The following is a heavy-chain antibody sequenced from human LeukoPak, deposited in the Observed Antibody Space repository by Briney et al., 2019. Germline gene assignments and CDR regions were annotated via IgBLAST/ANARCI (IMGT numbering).Heavy chain of an antibody. CDR2: MNPNNGDS. Sequence: VASVTVSCKASGYTFTNYHINWVRQATGQGLEWMGWMNPNNGDSGYAQKFQGRVTLTRDTSISTSYMELRSLRSDDTAVYFCARTTSFTASGYDYWGQGTLVTVSS. V-gene: IGHV1-8*03. CDR3: ARTTSFTASGYDY. D-gene: IGHD6-25*01. J-gene: IGHJ4*02. CDR1: GYTFTNYH.